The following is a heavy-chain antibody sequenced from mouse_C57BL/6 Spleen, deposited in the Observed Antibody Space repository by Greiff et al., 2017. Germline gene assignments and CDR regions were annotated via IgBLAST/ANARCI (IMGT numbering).Heavy chain of an antibody. CDR2: INPNNGGT. CDR3: ARWITTVVARENFDY. D-gene: IGHD1-1*01. Sequence: VQLKQSGPELVKPGASVKMSCKASGYTFTDYNMHWVKQSHGKSLEWIGYINPNNGGTSYNQKFKGKATLTVNKSSSTAYMELRSLTSEDSAVYYCARWITTVVARENFDYWGQGTTLTVSS. CDR1: GYTFTDYN. J-gene: IGHJ2*01. V-gene: IGHV1-22*01.